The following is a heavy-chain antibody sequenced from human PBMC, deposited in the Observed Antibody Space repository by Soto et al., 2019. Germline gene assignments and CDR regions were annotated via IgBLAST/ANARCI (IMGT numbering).Heavy chain of an antibody. D-gene: IGHD3-16*02. CDR2: IYYSGST. J-gene: IGHJ5*02. V-gene: IGHV4-30-4*01. CDR1: GGSISSGDYY. Sequence: SETLSLTCTVSGGSISSGDYYRSWIRQPPGKGLEWIGYIYYSGSTYYNPSLKSRVTISVDTSKNQFSLKLSSVTAADTAVYYCARDRIDIAWFDPWGQGTLVTVSS. CDR3: ARDRIDIAWFDP.